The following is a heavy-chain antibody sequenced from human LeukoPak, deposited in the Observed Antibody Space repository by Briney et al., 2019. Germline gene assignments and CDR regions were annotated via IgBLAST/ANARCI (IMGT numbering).Heavy chain of an antibody. V-gene: IGHV4-4*07. CDR3: ARESTGYSSGWYVKYYYYMDV. CDR1: GGSISSYY. Sequence: SETLSLTCTVSGGSISSYYWSWIRQPPGKGLEWIGRIYTSGSTNYNPSLKSRVTMSVDTSKNQFSLKLSSVTAADTAVYYCARESTGYSSGWYVKYYYYMDVWGKGTTVTISS. J-gene: IGHJ6*03. D-gene: IGHD6-19*01. CDR2: IYTSGST.